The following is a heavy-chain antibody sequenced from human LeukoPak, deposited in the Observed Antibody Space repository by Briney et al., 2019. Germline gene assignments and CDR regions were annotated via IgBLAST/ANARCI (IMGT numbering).Heavy chain of an antibody. Sequence: GGSLRLSCGASGFTFNRRGMHWVRQAPGKGLEWVAFIRYDGSNKYYADSVKGRFTISRDNSKNTLYLQMKSLRAEDTAVYYCAKGGGYEAQYYYYYLDVWGKGTTVTISS. V-gene: IGHV3-30*02. J-gene: IGHJ6*03. D-gene: IGHD5-12*01. CDR3: AKGGGYEAQYYYYYLDV. CDR1: GFTFNRRG. CDR2: IRYDGSNK.